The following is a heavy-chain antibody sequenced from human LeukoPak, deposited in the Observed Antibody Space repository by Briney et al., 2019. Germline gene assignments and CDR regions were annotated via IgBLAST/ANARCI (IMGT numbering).Heavy chain of an antibody. CDR2: LRFDGKTQ. J-gene: IGHJ3*02. Sequence: GGSLRLSWGTAGFSLSSYGMHWVRQPPGKGLEWVAFLRFDGKTQFYGDSVKGRFSISRDSSKNTLYLQMHSLSIEDMAVYHCAKDLSSSYYPIAFDMGGQGTMVTVSS. CDR3: AKDLSSSYYPIAFDM. D-gene: IGHD3-22*01. V-gene: IGHV3-30*02. CDR1: GFSLSSYG.